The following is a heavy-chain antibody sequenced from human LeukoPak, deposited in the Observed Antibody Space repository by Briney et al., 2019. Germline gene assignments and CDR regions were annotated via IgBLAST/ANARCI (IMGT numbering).Heavy chain of an antibody. D-gene: IGHD6-19*01. CDR2: IYPDDSDT. V-gene: IGHV5-51*01. J-gene: IGHJ4*02. CDR1: GYDFTNYW. Sequence: GEALKISYQGSGYDFTNYWIGWVRQMPGKGLEWMAIIYPDDSDTKYNPSFQGQVTISSDKSISTAYLQWSSLKASDTAIYYCVRQADSSGWYYFDYWGPGTRVTVTS. CDR3: VRQADSSGWYYFDY.